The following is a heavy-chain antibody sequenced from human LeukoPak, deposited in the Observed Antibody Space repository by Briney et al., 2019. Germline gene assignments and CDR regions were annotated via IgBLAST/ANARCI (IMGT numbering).Heavy chain of an antibody. CDR1: GFTFTNYE. CDR2: IKTESDGATT. Sequence: GGSLRLSCAASGFTFTNYEMNWVRQAPRKGLEWVGQIKTESDGATTDYAAPVKGRFTISRDDSKNTLFLQMNSLKTEDTALYYCTWSGLKIESWGQGTLVTVSS. CDR3: TWSGLKIES. V-gene: IGHV3-15*01. J-gene: IGHJ4*02. D-gene: IGHD3-3*01.